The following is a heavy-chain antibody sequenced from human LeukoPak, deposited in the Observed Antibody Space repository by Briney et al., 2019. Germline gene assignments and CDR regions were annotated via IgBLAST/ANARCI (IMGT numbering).Heavy chain of an antibody. CDR3: VRGPGPLWFGELLVRFDP. J-gene: IGHJ5*02. CDR1: GYTFTSYD. Sequence: GASVKVSCKASGYTFTSYDINWVRQATGQGLEWMGWMNPNSGNTGYAQKFQGRVTMTRNTSISTAYMELSSLRSEDTAVYYRVRGPGPLWFGELLVRFDPWGQGTLVTVSS. CDR2: MNPNSGNT. D-gene: IGHD3-10*01. V-gene: IGHV1-8*01.